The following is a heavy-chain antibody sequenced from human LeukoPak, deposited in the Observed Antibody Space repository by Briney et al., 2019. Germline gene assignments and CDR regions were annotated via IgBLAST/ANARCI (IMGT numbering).Heavy chain of an antibody. V-gene: IGHV5-51*01. Sequence: GESLKISCKASGYSFTTYWIDWVRQMPGKGPEWMGMIYPGDSDTRYSPSFQGQVSISADKSISTAYLEWSSLKASDTAMYCARRQESHEFTDYWSQGTLVTVSS. J-gene: IGHJ4*02. CDR3: ARRQESHEFTDY. CDR1: GYSFTTYW. CDR2: IYPGDSDT. D-gene: IGHD2/OR15-2a*01.